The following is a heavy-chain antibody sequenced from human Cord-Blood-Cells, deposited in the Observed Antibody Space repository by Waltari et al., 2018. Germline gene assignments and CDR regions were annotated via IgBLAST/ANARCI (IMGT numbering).Heavy chain of an antibody. J-gene: IGHJ4*02. CDR1: GFTSSSYG. V-gene: IGHV3-30*18. CDR3: AKEPTGYSSSWSFDY. CDR2: ISYDGSNK. Sequence: QAQLLESGGGVVQPGRSLRHSCAASGFTSSSYGMHCVGQAPGKGLEWVAVISYDGSNKYYADSVKGRFTISRDNSKNTLYLQMNSLRAEDTAVYYCAKEPTGYSSSWSFDYWGQGTLFTVSS. D-gene: IGHD6-13*01.